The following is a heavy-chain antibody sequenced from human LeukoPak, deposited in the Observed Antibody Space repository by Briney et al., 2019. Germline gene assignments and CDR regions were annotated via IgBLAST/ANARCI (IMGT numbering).Heavy chain of an antibody. D-gene: IGHD3-10*01. Sequence: SETLSLTCTVSGDSIRNYYWSWIRQPPGKGLEWIGYIYSSGSTRYNPSLKSRVTISVDTSKNQFSLKLSSVTAADTAVYYCARVEWFGELSPFDIWGQGTMVTVSS. CDR1: GDSIRNYY. CDR3: ARVEWFGELSPFDI. CDR2: IYSSGST. J-gene: IGHJ3*02. V-gene: IGHV4-59*01.